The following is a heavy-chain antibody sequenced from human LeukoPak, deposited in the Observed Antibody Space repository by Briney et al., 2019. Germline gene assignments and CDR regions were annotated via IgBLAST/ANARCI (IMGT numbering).Heavy chain of an antibody. D-gene: IGHD3-22*01. CDR1: GGSFSGYY. Sequence: SDTLSLTCAVYGGSFSGYYWSWIRQPPGKGLEWIGEINHSGSTNYNPSLKSRVTISVDTSKNQFSLKLSSVTAADTAVYYCARIKTYYYDSSGGDDFDYWGQGTLVTVSS. CDR2: INHSGST. J-gene: IGHJ4*02. V-gene: IGHV4-34*01. CDR3: ARIKTYYYDSSGGDDFDY.